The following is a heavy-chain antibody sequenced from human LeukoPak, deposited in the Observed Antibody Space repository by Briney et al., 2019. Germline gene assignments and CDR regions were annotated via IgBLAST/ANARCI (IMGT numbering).Heavy chain of an antibody. J-gene: IGHJ4*02. Sequence: GGSLRLSCAASGFTFSSYWMSWVRQAPGKGMEWVANIKQDGSEKYYVDSVKGRFTISRDNAKNSLDLQMNSLRAEDTAVYFCARDPHSDKSLDYWGQGTLVTVSS. CDR3: ARDPHSDKSLDY. V-gene: IGHV3-7*01. CDR2: IKQDGSEK. CDR1: GFTFSSYW.